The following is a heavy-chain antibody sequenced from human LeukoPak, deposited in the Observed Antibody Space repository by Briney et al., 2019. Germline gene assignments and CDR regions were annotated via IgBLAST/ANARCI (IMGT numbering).Heavy chain of an antibody. CDR3: ARSTDGYNGNYYSD. V-gene: IGHV1-46*01. Sequence: ASVKVSCKASGYTFTSYYMHWVRQAPGQGLEWMGIINPSGSTSYAQKFLGRVTMTRDTSTSTVYMELSTLRSEDTAVYYCARSTDGYNGNYYSDWGQGTTVTVSS. CDR1: GYTFTSYY. J-gene: IGHJ6*02. D-gene: IGHD5-24*01. CDR2: INPSGST.